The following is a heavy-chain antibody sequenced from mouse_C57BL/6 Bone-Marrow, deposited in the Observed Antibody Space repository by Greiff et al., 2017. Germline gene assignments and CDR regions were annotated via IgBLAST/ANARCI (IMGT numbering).Heavy chain of an antibody. CDR2: IYPRSGNT. Sequence: LVESGAELARPGASVKLSCKASGYTFTSSGISWVKQRTGQGLEWIGEIYPRSGNTYYNEKFKGKATLTADKSSSTAYIELRSLTSEDSAVYFCASDYYGSSRFGYWGQGTLVTDSA. V-gene: IGHV1-81*01. CDR1: GYTFTSSG. D-gene: IGHD1-1*01. CDR3: ASDYYGSSRFGY. J-gene: IGHJ3*01.